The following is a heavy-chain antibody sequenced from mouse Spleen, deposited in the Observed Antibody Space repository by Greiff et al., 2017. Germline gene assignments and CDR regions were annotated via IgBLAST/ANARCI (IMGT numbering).Heavy chain of an antibody. CDR2: INPSSGYT. V-gene: IGHV1-4*01. D-gene: IGHD1-1*01. Sequence: VQLQQSGAELARPGASVKMSCKASGYTFTSYTMHWVKQRPGQGLEWIGYINPSSGYTKYNQKFKDKATLTADKSSSTAYMQLSSLTSEDSAVYYCASPLLRYEFDYWGQGTTLTVSS. J-gene: IGHJ2*01. CDR1: GYTFTSYT. CDR3: ASPLLRYEFDY.